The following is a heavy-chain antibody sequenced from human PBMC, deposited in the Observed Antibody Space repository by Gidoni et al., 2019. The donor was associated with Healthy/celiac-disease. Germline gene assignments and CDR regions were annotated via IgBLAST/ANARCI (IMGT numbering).Heavy chain of an antibody. Sequence: QLQLQESGPGLVKPSETLSLTCTVPGGSISSRSYYWGWIRQPPGKGLEWIGSIYYSGSTYYNPSLKSRVTISVDTSKNQFSLKLSSVTAADTAVYYCASGREIFGVVIGWDYGMDVWGQGTTVTVSS. CDR2: IYYSGST. CDR1: GGSISSRSYY. CDR3: ASGREIFGVVIGWDYGMDV. D-gene: IGHD3-3*01. V-gene: IGHV4-39*01. J-gene: IGHJ6*02.